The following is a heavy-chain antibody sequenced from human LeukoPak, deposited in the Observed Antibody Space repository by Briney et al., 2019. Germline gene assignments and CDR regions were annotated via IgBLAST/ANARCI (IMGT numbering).Heavy chain of an antibody. CDR1: GGSLNGHY. D-gene: IGHD3-3*01. V-gene: IGHV4-34*01. J-gene: IGHJ5*02. CDR3: AKNGQSGFSFDP. Sequence: SETLSLTCAVYGGSLNGHYWSLIRQPPGKGLEWIGEGSESGGTKFNPSLKSRVTISADTSKNQFSLKVKSVTAADTAVYYCAKNGQSGFSFDPWGQGTLVTVSS. CDR2: GSESGGT.